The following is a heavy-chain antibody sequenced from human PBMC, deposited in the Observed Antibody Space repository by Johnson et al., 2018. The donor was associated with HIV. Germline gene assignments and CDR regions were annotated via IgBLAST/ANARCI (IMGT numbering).Heavy chain of an antibody. J-gene: IGHJ3*02. CDR1: GITVSSSY. Sequence: VESGGGLVQPGGSLRLSCAASGITVSSSYMSWVRQAPGKGLEWVSVIYSGGNTYYADSVRGRFTISRDNSKNTLYLQMDSLRVEDTAVYFCARGPLPGMSPFDIWGQGTMVTVSS. V-gene: IGHV3-66*01. CDR2: IYSGGNT. CDR3: ARGPLPGMSPFDI.